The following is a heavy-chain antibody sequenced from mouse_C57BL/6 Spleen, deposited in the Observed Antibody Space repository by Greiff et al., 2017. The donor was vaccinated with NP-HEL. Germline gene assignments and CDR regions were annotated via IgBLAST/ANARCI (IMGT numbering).Heavy chain of an antibody. D-gene: IGHD3-2*02. CDR1: GYTFTSYW. J-gene: IGHJ3*01. CDR2: IDPSDSYT. V-gene: IGHV1-50*01. Sequence: QVQLQQPGAELVKPGASVKLSCKASGYTFTSYWMQWVKQRPGQGLEWIGEIDPSDSYTNYNQKFKGKATLTVDTSSSTAYMQLSSLTSEDSAVYYCAGSSGYLAYWGQGTLVTVSA. CDR3: AGSSGYLAY.